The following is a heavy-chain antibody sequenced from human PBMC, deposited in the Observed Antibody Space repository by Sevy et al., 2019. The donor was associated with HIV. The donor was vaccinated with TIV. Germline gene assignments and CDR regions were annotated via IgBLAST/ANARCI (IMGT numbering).Heavy chain of an antibody. J-gene: IGHJ3*02. V-gene: IGHV5-51*01. CDR2: IYPGDSDT. CDR3: ARWRSSQGHAFDI. Sequence: GESLKISRKGSGYSFTSYWIGRVRQMPGKGLGWGGIIYPGDSDTRYSPSFQGQVTISADKSISTAYLQWSSLKASDTAMDYCARWRSSQGHAFDIWGQGTMVTVSS. D-gene: IGHD2-2*01. CDR1: GYSFTSYW.